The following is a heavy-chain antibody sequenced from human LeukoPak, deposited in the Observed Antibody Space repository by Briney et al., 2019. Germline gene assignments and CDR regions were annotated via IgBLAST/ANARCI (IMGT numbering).Heavy chain of an antibody. D-gene: IGHD6-19*01. CDR3: AEWRVDAFDI. Sequence: ASVKLSCNVSGYTLTELSMHWVRHGPAKGIEWVGGFDPEDGETIYAQKFQGRVTMTEDTSTDTAYIELSSLRSEDTAVYYCAEWRVDAFDIWGQGTMVTVSS. V-gene: IGHV1-24*01. CDR1: GYTLTELS. J-gene: IGHJ3*02. CDR2: FDPEDGET.